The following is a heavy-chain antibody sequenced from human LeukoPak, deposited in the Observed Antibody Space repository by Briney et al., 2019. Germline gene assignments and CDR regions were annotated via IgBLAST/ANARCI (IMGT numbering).Heavy chain of an antibody. CDR1: GFTVSSNY. CDR3: AKDDRKFIAAASYFDY. J-gene: IGHJ4*02. Sequence: GGSLRLSCAASGFTVSSNYMSWVRQAPGKGLEWVSVIYSGGSTDYADSVKGLFTISRDNSKNTLYLQMNSLRADDTAVYFCAKDDRKFIAAASYFDYWGQGTLVTVSS. D-gene: IGHD6-13*01. CDR2: IYSGGST. V-gene: IGHV3-53*01.